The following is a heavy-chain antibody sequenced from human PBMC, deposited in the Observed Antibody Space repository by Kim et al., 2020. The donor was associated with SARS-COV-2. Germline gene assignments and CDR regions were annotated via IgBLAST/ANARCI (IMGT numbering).Heavy chain of an antibody. D-gene: IGHD3-16*01. CDR1: GGSISSSSYY. J-gene: IGHJ4*02. V-gene: IGHV4-39*01. CDR3: ARFGGSGTLFDY. CDR2: IYYSGST. Sequence: SETLSLTCTVSGGSISSSSYYWGWIRQPPGKGLEWIGSIYYSGSTYYNPSLKSRVTISVDTSKNQFSLKLSSVTAADTAVYYCARFGGSGTLFDYWGQGTLVTVSS.